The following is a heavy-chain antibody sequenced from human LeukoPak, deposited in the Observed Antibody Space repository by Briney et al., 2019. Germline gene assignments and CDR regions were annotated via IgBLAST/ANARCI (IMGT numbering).Heavy chain of an antibody. CDR1: GFTFSSYW. CDR3: ARAEYYDSSGYYFGVDAFDI. J-gene: IGHJ3*02. CDR2: IKQDGSEK. D-gene: IGHD3-22*01. V-gene: IGHV3-7*03. Sequence: PGGSLRLSCAASGFTFSSYWMSWVRQAPGKGLEWVANIKQDGSEKYYVDSVKGRFTISRDNAMNSLYLQMNSLRAEDTAVYYCARAEYYDSSGYYFGVDAFDIWGQGTMVTVSS.